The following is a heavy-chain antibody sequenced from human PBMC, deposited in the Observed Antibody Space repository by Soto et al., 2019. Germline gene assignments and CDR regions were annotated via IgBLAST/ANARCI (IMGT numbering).Heavy chain of an antibody. Sequence: QVQLVQSGAEVKKPGASVKVSCKVSGYTLTELSMHWVRQAPGKGLEWMGGFDPEDGETIYAQKFQGRVTITEDTSTDTAYMELSSLRSEDTAVYYCATGLGRELLSWGTDYWGQGTLVTVSS. D-gene: IGHD1-26*01. J-gene: IGHJ4*02. CDR2: FDPEDGET. V-gene: IGHV1-24*01. CDR3: ATGLGRELLSWGTDY. CDR1: GYTLTELS.